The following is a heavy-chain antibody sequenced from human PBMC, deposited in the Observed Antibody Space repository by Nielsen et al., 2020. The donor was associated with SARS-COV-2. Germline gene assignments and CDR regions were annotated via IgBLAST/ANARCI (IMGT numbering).Heavy chain of an antibody. V-gene: IGHV3-49*04. Sequence: GGSLTLSCAASGFTFSDYAMGWVSQAPGKGREWVGFIRTKAHGGTTEYAASVTGRFTISRDDSKSIAYLQMNSLKTEDTAVYYCTRVFYYGSGSLDYWGQGTLVTVSS. D-gene: IGHD3-10*01. J-gene: IGHJ4*02. CDR1: GFTFSDYA. CDR3: TRVFYYGSGSLDY. CDR2: IRTKAHGGTT.